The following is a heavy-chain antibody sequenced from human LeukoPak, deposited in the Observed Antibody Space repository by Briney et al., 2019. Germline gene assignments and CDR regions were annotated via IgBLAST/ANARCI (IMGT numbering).Heavy chain of an antibody. Sequence: GGSLRLSCAASGFTFSSYSMNWVRQAPGRGLEWVSSISSSSRYIYYADSVKGRFTISRDNAKKSLCLQMNSLRAEDTAVYYCARAWRIAAPGTLSYWGQGSLVTVSS. J-gene: IGHJ4*02. CDR2: ISSSSRYI. CDR3: ARAWRIAAPGTLSY. V-gene: IGHV3-21*01. D-gene: IGHD6-13*01. CDR1: GFTFSSYS.